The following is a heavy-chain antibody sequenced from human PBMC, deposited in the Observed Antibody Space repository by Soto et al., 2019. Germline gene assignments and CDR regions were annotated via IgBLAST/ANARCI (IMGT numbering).Heavy chain of an antibody. J-gene: IGHJ4*02. CDR3: ASWGYGSGSYVSFDY. D-gene: IGHD3-10*01. CDR1: GFTFSSYS. Sequence: EVQLVESGGGLVQPGGSLRLFCAASGFTFSSYSMNWVRQAPGKGLEWVSYISSSSSTIYYADSVKGRFTISRDNAKNSLYLQMNSLRAEDTAVYYCASWGYGSGSYVSFDYLGQGTLVTVSS. V-gene: IGHV3-48*01. CDR2: ISSSSSTI.